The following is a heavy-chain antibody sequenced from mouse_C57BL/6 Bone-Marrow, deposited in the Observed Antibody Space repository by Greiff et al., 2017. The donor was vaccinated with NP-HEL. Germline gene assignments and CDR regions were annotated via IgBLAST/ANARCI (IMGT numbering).Heavy chain of an antibody. CDR2: IHPNSGST. Sequence: QVTLKESGAELVKPGASVKLSCKASGYTFTSYWMHWVKQRPGQGLEWIGMIHPNSGSTNYNEKFKSKATLTVDKSSSTAYMQLSSLTSEDSAVYYCARNWDGDYWGQGTTLTVSS. CDR1: GYTFTSYW. D-gene: IGHD4-1*01. J-gene: IGHJ2*01. V-gene: IGHV1-64*01. CDR3: ARNWDGDY.